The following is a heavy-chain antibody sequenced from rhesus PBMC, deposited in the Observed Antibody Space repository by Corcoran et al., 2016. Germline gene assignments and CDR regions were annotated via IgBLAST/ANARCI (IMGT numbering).Heavy chain of an antibody. Sequence: QLQLQESGPGLVKPSETLSVTCAVSGGSISSSYWSWIRQAPGKGLEWIGYIYGSGSSPNYNPSLKCRVTLSVDTSKNQLSLKLSSVTAADTAVYYCARDHFMVATGIDYWGQGVLVTVSS. CDR3: ARDHFMVATGIDY. V-gene: IGHV4-169*02. D-gene: IGHD4-4*01. CDR1: GGSISSSY. J-gene: IGHJ4*01. CDR2: IYGSGSSP.